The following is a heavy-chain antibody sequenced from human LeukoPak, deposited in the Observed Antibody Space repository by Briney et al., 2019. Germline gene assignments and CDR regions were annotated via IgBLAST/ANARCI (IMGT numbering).Heavy chain of an antibody. CDR1: GASISSSY. CDR2: FYYSGNT. CDR3: ARDHQGGP. Sequence: SETLSLTCTVSGASISSSYWSWIRQPPGKGLEWIGNFYYSGNTNYNPSLKSRVSISVDTPKNQFSLKMSSVTAADTAVYYCARDHQGGPWGQGTLVTVSS. J-gene: IGHJ5*02. D-gene: IGHD3-16*01. V-gene: IGHV4-59*01.